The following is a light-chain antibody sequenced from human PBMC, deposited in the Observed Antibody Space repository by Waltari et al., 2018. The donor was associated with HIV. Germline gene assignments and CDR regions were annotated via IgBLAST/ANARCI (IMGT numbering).Light chain of an antibody. CDR3: QQYNNWPPLT. Sequence: EIVMTQSPATLSVSPGESATLSCRASQSIGINLAWYQQKPGQAPRLLIYDASTRATGVPARFRGSGSGTEFTLSISSPQSEDFAVYYCQQYNNWPPLTFGQGTKVEIK. J-gene: IGKJ1*01. CDR1: QSIGIN. V-gene: IGKV3-15*01. CDR2: DAS.